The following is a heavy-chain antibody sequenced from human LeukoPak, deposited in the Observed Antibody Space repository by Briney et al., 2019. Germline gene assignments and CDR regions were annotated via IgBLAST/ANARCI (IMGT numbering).Heavy chain of an antibody. CDR2: ISSSGSTI. D-gene: IGHD5-18*01. Sequence: TGGSLRLSCAASGFTFSDYYMSWIRQAPGKGLEWVSYISSSGSTIYYADSVKGRFTISRDNAKNSLYLQMNSLRAEDTAVYYCGRDHQEDTAMANDYWGQGTLVTVSS. CDR1: GFTFSDYY. V-gene: IGHV3-11*01. CDR3: GRDHQEDTAMANDY. J-gene: IGHJ4*02.